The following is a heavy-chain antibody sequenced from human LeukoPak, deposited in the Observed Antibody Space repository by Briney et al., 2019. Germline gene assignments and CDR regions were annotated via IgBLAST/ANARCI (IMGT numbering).Heavy chain of an antibody. D-gene: IGHD2-2*01. J-gene: IGHJ4*02. CDR3: AKVEGDVVVVPAAIRFDY. V-gene: IGHV3-30*18. CDR1: GFTFSRYG. Sequence: GRSLRLSCVASGFTFSRYGMHWVRQAPGKGLEWVAVISYDGSNKYYADSVKGRFTISRDNSKNTLYLQMNSLRGEDTAVYYCAKVEGDVVVVPAAIRFDYWGQGTLVTVSS. CDR2: ISYDGSNK.